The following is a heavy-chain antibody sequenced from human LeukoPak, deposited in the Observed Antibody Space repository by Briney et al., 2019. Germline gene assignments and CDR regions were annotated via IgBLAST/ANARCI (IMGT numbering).Heavy chain of an antibody. CDR2: IRWKSGSI. D-gene: IGHD4-23*01. CDR3: AKDRTTVAIGAFDV. CDR1: GFRFDDYS. Sequence: PGRSLRLSCAASGFRFDDYSMHWVRQAPGKGLEWVSGIRWKSGSIGYADSVKGRFTISRDNAKSSLYLQMNSLRPEDTALYYCAKDRTTVAIGAFDVWGQGTMVSVSS. J-gene: IGHJ3*01. V-gene: IGHV3-9*01.